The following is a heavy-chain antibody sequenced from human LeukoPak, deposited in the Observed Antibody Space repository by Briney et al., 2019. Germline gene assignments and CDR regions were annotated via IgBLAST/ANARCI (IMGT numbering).Heavy chain of an antibody. CDR2: IKSKTDGGTT. D-gene: IGHD2-2*01. V-gene: IGHV3-15*01. CDR3: TTDLIVVVPAATSWAYMDV. Sequence: GGSLRLSCAASGFTFSNAWMSWVRQAPGKGLEWVGRIKSKTDGGTTDYAAPVKGRFTISRDDSKNTLYLQMNSLKTEDTAVYYCTTDLIVVVPAATSWAYMDVWGKGATVTVSS. CDR1: GFTFSNAW. J-gene: IGHJ6*03.